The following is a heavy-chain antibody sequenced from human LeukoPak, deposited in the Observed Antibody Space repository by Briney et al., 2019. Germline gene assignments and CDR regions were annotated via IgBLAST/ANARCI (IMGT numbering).Heavy chain of an antibody. CDR1: GFTFSSYG. V-gene: IGHV3-30*02. J-gene: IGHJ2*01. D-gene: IGHD3-22*01. Sequence: GGSLRLSCAASGFTFSSYGMHWVRQAPGKGLEWVAFIRYDGSNKYYADSVKGRFTISRDNSKNTLYLQMNSLRAEDTAVYYCARELNTMIVDDRYFDLWGRGTLVTVSS. CDR3: ARELNTMIVDDRYFDL. CDR2: IRYDGSNK.